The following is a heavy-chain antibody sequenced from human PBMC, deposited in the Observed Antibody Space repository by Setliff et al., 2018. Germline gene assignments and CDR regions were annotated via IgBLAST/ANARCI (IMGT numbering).Heavy chain of an antibody. V-gene: IGHV4-61*01. CDR3: ARGETSSGWYIYYYYYMDV. CDR1: GGSVSSGSYY. J-gene: IGHJ6*03. D-gene: IGHD6-19*01. CDR2: IYYSGST. Sequence: NPSETLSLTCTVSGGSVSSGSYYWSWIRQPPGKGLEWIGHIYYSGSTNYNPSLKSRVTISVDTSKNQFSLKLSSVTAADTAVYYCARGETSSGWYIYYYYYMDVWGKGTTVTVSS.